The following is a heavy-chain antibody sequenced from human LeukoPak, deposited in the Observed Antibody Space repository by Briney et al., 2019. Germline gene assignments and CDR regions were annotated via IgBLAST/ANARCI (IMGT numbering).Heavy chain of an antibody. CDR3: CSGSYYSDY. V-gene: IGHV3-74*01. CDR2: INSDGSST. Sequence: PGGSLRLSCAASGFTFSSYWMHWVRQAPGKGLVWVSRINSDGSSTNYADSVKGRFTISRDNAKNTLYLQMNSLRAEDTAVYYCCSGSYYSDYWGQGTLITVSS. J-gene: IGHJ4*02. CDR1: GFTFSSYW. D-gene: IGHD3-10*02.